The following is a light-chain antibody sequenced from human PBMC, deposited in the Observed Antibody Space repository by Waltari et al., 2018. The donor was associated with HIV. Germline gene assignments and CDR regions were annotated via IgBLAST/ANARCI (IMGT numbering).Light chain of an antibody. Sequence: QSALTQPASVSGSPGQSITIPCLGTSSDSGIYNLASWYHQHPGKAPKLMIYEVSKRPSGVSNRFSGSNSGNTASLTISGLQAEDEADYYCCSYAGSSTYVFGTGTKVTVL. CDR2: EVS. CDR3: CSYAGSSTYV. CDR1: SSDSGIYNL. V-gene: IGLV2-23*02. J-gene: IGLJ1*01.